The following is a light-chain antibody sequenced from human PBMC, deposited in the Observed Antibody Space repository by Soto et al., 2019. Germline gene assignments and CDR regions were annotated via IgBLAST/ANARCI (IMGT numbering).Light chain of an antibody. CDR2: DVS. J-gene: IGLJ1*01. Sequence: QSVLTQPASVSGSPGQSITISCTGTSSDVGGYNYVSWYQQHPGKAPKLMIYDVSNRPSGVSNRFSGSKSGNTASLTTSGRQAEYEADYYCSSYTSSSTQVFGTGTKLTVL. V-gene: IGLV2-14*01. CDR1: SSDVGGYNY. CDR3: SSYTSSSTQV.